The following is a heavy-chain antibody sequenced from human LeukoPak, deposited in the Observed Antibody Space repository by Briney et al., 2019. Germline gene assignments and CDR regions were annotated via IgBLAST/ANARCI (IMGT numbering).Heavy chain of an antibody. CDR3: AKDRLPDGVWSIDY. Sequence: GGSLRLSCAASGFAFSGYSMNWVRQAPGRGLEWVSCITSRSSYIYYADSVKGRFTISRDNSKNTVYLQMNSLRAEDTAVYYCAKDRLPDGVWSIDYWGQGTLVTVSS. CDR1: GFAFSGYS. J-gene: IGHJ4*02. CDR2: ITSRSSYI. D-gene: IGHD2-8*02. V-gene: IGHV3-21*04.